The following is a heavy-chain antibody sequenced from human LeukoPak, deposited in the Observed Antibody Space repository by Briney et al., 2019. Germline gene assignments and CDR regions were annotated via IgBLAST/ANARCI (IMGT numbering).Heavy chain of an antibody. CDR3: AKDRSSRYDFWSGSFSHYYYYYMDV. Sequence: SGGSLRLSCAASGFTFSSYAMSWVRQAPGKGLEWVSAISGGSADYADSVKGRFGISIDNSKNTLYLQMNSLRAEDTAVYYCAKDRSSRYDFWSGSFSHYYYYYMDVWGKGTTVTVSS. CDR2: ISGGSA. J-gene: IGHJ6*03. D-gene: IGHD3-3*01. CDR1: GFTFSSYA. V-gene: IGHV3-23*01.